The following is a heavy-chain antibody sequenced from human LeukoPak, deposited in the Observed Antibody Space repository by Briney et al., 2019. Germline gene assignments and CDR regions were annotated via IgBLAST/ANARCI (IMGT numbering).Heavy chain of an antibody. Sequence: ASVKVSCKASGGTFSSYAISWVRQAPGQGLEWMGRIIPIFGTANYAQKFQCRVTITTDESTSTAYLELSSLRSEDTAVYYCARGAYDSSGYRRRTYYFDYWGQGTLVTVSS. CDR1: GGTFSSYA. D-gene: IGHD3-22*01. J-gene: IGHJ4*02. CDR3: ARGAYDSSGYRRRTYYFDY. V-gene: IGHV1-69*05. CDR2: IIPIFGTA.